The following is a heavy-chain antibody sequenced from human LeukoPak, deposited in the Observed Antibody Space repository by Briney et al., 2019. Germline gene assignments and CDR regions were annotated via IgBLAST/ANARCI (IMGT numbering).Heavy chain of an antibody. V-gene: IGHV1-69*04. CDR2: IIPILGIA. D-gene: IGHD1-26*01. CDR3: ARDYRGLDY. Sequence: SVKVSCKASGYTFTSYGISWVRQAPGQGLEWMGRIIPILGIANYAQKFQGRVTITADKSTSTAYMELSSLRSEDTAVYYCARDYRGLDYWGQGTLVTVSS. CDR1: GYTFTSYG. J-gene: IGHJ4*02.